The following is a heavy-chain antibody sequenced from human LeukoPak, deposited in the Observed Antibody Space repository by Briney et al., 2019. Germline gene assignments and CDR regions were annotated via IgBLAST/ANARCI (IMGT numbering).Heavy chain of an antibody. CDR3: ARQVGAATLIDH. V-gene: IGHV4-39*01. CDR1: GGSVSSRNHY. J-gene: IGHJ4*02. D-gene: IGHD2-15*01. Sequence: SETLSLTCTLSGGSVSSRNHYWGWIRQPPGKGLEWIGSIYVIGTNYYNPSLQSRVTLSVDTSKNQVSLKLTSVTAADTALYYCARQVGAATLIDHWGQGTLVTVSS. CDR2: IYVIGTN.